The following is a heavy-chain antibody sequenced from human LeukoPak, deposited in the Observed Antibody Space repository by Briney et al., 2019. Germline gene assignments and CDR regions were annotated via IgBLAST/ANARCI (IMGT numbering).Heavy chain of an antibody. V-gene: IGHV1-8*01. J-gene: IGHJ4*02. CDR2: VNPNSGNT. Sequence: ASVKVSCKASGYTFTSYDINWVRQATGQGLEWMGWVNPNSGNTGYAQKFQGRVTMTRNTSISTAYMELSSLRPEDTAVYYCARGLRRAIAVAGTYQGYWGQGTLVTVSS. CDR1: GYTFTSYD. D-gene: IGHD6-19*01. CDR3: ARGLRRAIAVAGTYQGY.